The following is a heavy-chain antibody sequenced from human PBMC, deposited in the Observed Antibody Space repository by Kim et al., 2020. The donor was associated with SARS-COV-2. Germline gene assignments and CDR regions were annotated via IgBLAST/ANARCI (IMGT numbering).Heavy chain of an antibody. J-gene: IGHJ3*02. CDR1: GFTFSDYY. CDR2: ISSSSSYT. Sequence: GGSLRLSCAASGFTFSDYYMSWIRQAPGKGLEWVSYISSSSSYTNYADSVKGRFTISRDNAKNSLYLQMNSLRAEDTAVYYCARDAGYCTNGVCYGAAFDIWGQGTMVTVSS. D-gene: IGHD2-8*01. CDR3: ARDAGYCTNGVCYGAAFDI. V-gene: IGHV3-11*05.